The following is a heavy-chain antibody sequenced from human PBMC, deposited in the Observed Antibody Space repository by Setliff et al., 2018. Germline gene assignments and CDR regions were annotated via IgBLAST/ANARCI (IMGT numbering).Heavy chain of an antibody. CDR2: IYYSGST. Sequence: KTSETLSLTCTVSGGSISSYYWSWIRQPPGKGLEWIGYIYYSGSTNYNPSLKSRVTISVDTSKNQFSLKLSSVTAADTAVYYCARGTVQFLEWSYYYYYYMDVWGKGTTVTVSS. CDR3: ARGTVQFLEWSYYYYYYMDV. V-gene: IGHV4-59*01. CDR1: GGSISSYY. J-gene: IGHJ6*03. D-gene: IGHD3-3*01.